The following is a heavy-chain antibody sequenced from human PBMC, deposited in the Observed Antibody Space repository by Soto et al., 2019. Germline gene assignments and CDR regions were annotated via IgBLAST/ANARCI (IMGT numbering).Heavy chain of an antibody. D-gene: IGHD5-12*01. CDR1: GFTFSSYG. CDR2: ISYDGSNK. CDR3: WAGVGWLRLRDGTRNYFDY. V-gene: IGHV3-30*03. J-gene: IGHJ4*02. Sequence: PGGSLRLSCAASGFTFSSYGMHWVRQAPGKGLEWVAVISYDGSNKYYADSVKGRFTISRDNSKNTLYLQMNSLRAEDTAVYYCWAGVGWLRLRDGTRNYFDYWGQGTLVTVSS.